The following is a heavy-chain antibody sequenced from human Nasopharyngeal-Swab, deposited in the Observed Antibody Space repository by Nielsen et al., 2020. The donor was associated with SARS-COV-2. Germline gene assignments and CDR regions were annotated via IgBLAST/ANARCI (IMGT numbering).Heavy chain of an antibody. Sequence: GGSLRLSCAASGFTFSSYGMRWVRQAPGKGLEWVAFIRYDGSNKYYADSVKGRFTISRDNSKNTLYLQMNSLRAEDTAVYYCAKDSGLLWFGISDYWGQGTLVTVSS. CDR2: IRYDGSNK. CDR1: GFTFSSYG. V-gene: IGHV3-30*02. J-gene: IGHJ4*02. CDR3: AKDSGLLWFGISDY. D-gene: IGHD3-10*01.